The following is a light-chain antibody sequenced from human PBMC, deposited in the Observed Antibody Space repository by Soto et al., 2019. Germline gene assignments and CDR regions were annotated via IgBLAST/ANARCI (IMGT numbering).Light chain of an antibody. J-gene: IGKJ5*01. Sequence: DIVMTQSTDSLAVSLGERATINCKSSESFLYSSNNKNYLAWYQQKPGQPPKLLIYWASTRESGVPDRFSGSGTGTDFTLTISSLQAEDVAVYYCQQYYSTPITFGQGTRLEIK. CDR2: WAS. CDR1: ESFLYSSNNKNY. V-gene: IGKV4-1*01. CDR3: QQYYSTPIT.